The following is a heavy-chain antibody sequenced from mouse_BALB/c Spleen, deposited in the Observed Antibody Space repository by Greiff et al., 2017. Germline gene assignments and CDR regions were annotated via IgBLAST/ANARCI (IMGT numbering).Heavy chain of an antibody. CDR3: ARDNPFAY. J-gene: IGHJ3*01. Sequence: EVKVVESGGGLVQPGGSLRLSCATSGFTFTDYYMSWVRQPPGKALEWLGFIRNKANGYTTEYSASVKGRFTISRDNSQSILYLQMNTLRAEDSATYYCARDNPFAYWGQGTLVTVSA. CDR1: GFTFTDYY. CDR2: IRNKANGYTT. V-gene: IGHV7-3*02.